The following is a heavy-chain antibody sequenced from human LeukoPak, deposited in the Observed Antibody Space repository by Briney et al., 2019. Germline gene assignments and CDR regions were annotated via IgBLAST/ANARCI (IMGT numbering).Heavy chain of an antibody. Sequence: QTGGSLRLSCAASGFTFSSYAMHWVRQAPGKGLEWVAVISYDGSNKDYADSVKGRFTISRDNAKNSLFLQMNSLRAEDTAIYYCVSAVRGSPIDYWGQGTLVSVPS. CDR2: ISYDGSNK. J-gene: IGHJ4*02. CDR1: GFTFSSYA. D-gene: IGHD3-10*01. V-gene: IGHV3-30*04. CDR3: VSAVRGSPIDY.